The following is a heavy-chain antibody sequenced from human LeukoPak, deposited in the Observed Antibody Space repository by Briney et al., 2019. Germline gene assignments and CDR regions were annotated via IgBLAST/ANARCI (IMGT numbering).Heavy chain of an antibody. J-gene: IGHJ4*02. CDR1: GFTFSSYD. CDR3: AKDFAAAAPHYFDY. V-gene: IGHV3-30*18. CDR2: ISYDGSNK. D-gene: IGHD6-13*01. Sequence: GGSLRLSCAASGFTFSSYDMHWVRQAPDKGLEWVAFISYDGSNKFYADSVKGRFTISRDNSKNTLYLQMNSLRAEDTAVYYCAKDFAAAAPHYFDYWGQGTLVTVSS.